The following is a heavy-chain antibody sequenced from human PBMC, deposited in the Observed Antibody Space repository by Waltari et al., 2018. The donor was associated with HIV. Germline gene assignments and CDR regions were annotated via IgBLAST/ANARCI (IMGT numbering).Heavy chain of an antibody. CDR1: GFTFGSNE. J-gene: IGHJ4*02. Sequence: EVQLVESGGGLVQPGESLRLSCAASGFTFGSNEMHWVRQGAGRGLEWVAGIGVAGETYYSASVKGRFTISRENAKNSLFLLMNGLTADDTAVYYCARAVGAVAGYFDFWGQGTLVTVSS. CDR3: ARAVGAVAGYFDF. D-gene: IGHD6-19*01. CDR2: IGVAGET. V-gene: IGHV3-13*01.